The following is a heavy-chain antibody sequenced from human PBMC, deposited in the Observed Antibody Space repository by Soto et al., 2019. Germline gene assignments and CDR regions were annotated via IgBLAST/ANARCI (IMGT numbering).Heavy chain of an antibody. CDR3: ARDRSFYDSSGSYSPPY. D-gene: IGHD3-22*01. V-gene: IGHV3-23*01. Sequence: EVQLLESGGGLVQPGGSLRLSCAASGFTFSSYARNWVRQAPGKGLEWVSAISGSAATTHFADSVKGRFTIPRDNSKHTLYLQMNSLRAEDTAVYYCARDRSFYDSSGSYSPPYWGQGTLVTVSS. J-gene: IGHJ4*02. CDR2: ISGSAATT. CDR1: GFTFSSYA.